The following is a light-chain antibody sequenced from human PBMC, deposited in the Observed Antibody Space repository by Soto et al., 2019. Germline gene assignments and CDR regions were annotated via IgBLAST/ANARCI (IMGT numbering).Light chain of an antibody. CDR3: QLRGSWPWLT. CDR2: DAS. CDR1: KTVNKY. V-gene: IGKV3-11*01. Sequence: EIVLKQSPGTLSLSPGERATLSCRTSKTVNKYLAWYQQKPGQAPRLVIYDASNRANGTSARFSGSGSGTDCTLTIIRLEPEDSAVYYCQLRGSWPWLTFGGGTRVEIK. J-gene: IGKJ4*01.